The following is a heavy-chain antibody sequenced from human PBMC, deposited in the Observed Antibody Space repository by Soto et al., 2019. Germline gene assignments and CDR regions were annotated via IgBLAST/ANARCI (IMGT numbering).Heavy chain of an antibody. CDR2: INAGNGNT. Sequence: ASVKVSCKASGYTFTSYAMHWVRQAPGQRLEWMGWINAGNGNTKYSQKFQDRVTITRDTSASTAYMELSSLRSEDTAVYYCARGDQWLVRAFDIWGQGTLVTVSS. CDR3: ARGDQWLVRAFDI. D-gene: IGHD6-19*01. J-gene: IGHJ3*02. V-gene: IGHV1-3*01. CDR1: GYTFTSYA.